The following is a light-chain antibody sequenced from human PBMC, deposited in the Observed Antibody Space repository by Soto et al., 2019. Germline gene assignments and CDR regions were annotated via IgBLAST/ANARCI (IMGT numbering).Light chain of an antibody. CDR1: QGISSY. V-gene: IGKV1D-8*03. Sequence: VIWMTQSPSLLSASTGDRVTISCRMSQGISSYLAWYQQKPGQPPKLLIYWASTRESGVPDRFSGSGSGTDFTLTISSLQAEDVAVYYCQQYSTTPPMYTFGQETKLEIK. J-gene: IGKJ2*01. CDR3: QQYSTTPPMYT. CDR2: WAS.